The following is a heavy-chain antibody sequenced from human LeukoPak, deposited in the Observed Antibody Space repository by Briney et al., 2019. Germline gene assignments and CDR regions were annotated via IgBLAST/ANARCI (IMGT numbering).Heavy chain of an antibody. J-gene: IGHJ4*02. Sequence: GGSLRLPCAASGFTFGSYWMHWVRQAPGKGLVWVSHINSDGTITTYADSVKGRFTISRDNAKNTLYLQMNSLRAEDTAVYYCARVGRAAAGCDYWGQGTLVTVSS. V-gene: IGHV3-74*01. CDR2: INSDGTIT. CDR3: ARVGRAAAGCDY. D-gene: IGHD6-13*01. CDR1: GFTFGSYW.